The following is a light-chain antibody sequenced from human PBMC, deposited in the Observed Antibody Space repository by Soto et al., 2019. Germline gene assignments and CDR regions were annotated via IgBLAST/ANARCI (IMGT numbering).Light chain of an antibody. J-gene: IGLJ3*02. Sequence: QSVLTQPPSVSGAPGQRVTMSCTGSSSNIGAGYDVHWYQQLPGTAPKLLIYSNNNRPSGVPDRFSGSKSGTSASLAITGLQAEDEADYYCQSYDSSLSGSWVFGGGTKVTVL. CDR2: SNN. V-gene: IGLV1-40*01. CDR3: QSYDSSLSGSWV. CDR1: SSNIGAGYD.